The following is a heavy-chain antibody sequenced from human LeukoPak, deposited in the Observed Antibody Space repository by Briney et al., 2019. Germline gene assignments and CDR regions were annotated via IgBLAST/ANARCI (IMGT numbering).Heavy chain of an antibody. D-gene: IGHD3-9*01. Sequence: SQTLSLTCAISGDSVSSNSATWTWIRQSPSRGLEWLGRTYYRSKWYNDYAESVKSRITINPDTSRNQFSLQLNSVTPEDTAVYYCATSYDILIGYFGSWGQGTLVTVSS. CDR2: TYYRSKWYN. CDR1: GDSVSSNSAT. V-gene: IGHV6-1*01. CDR3: ATSYDILIGYFGS. J-gene: IGHJ4*02.